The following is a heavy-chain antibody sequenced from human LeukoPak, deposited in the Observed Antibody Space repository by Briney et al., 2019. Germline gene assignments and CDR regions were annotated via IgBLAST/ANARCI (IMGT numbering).Heavy chain of an antibody. CDR1: GYSISSSNY. CDR2: IYYSGSI. CDR3: TRSTIALRPGDY. J-gene: IGHJ4*02. V-gene: IGHV4-28*05. Sequence: SDTLSLTCAVSGYSISSSNYWAWIRQPPGKGLEWIGHIYYSGSIYYNPSLKSRVTISIDKAKNQFSLNLSSVTAADTAFYFCTRSTIALRPGDYWGQGTLVTVSS. D-gene: IGHD6-6*01.